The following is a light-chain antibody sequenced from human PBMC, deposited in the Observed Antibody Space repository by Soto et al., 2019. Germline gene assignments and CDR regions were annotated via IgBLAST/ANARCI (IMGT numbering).Light chain of an antibody. Sequence: VIWMTPSPSLLSASTGDRVTISSRVSQGISSYLAWYQQKPGKAPELLIYAASTLQSGVPSRFSGSGSGTDFTLTISCLQSEDFAVYYCQQHNNWPRTFGQGTKVDIK. CDR2: AAS. CDR1: QGISSY. J-gene: IGKJ1*01. V-gene: IGKV1D-8*01. CDR3: QQHNNWPRT.